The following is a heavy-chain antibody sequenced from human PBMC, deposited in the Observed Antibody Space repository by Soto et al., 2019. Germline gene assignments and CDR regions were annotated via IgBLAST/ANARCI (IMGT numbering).Heavy chain of an antibody. CDR1: GFTFSSYG. Sequence: QVQLVESGGGVVQPGRSLRLSCAASGFTFSSYGIHWVRQAPGKGLEWVALIWYDGGITYYGDSVRGRFTISRDNSKNHLYLHMDSLRVEDTAVYYCASEAVARSYDYALDVWGQGTTVTVSS. CDR2: IWYDGGIT. J-gene: IGHJ6*02. V-gene: IGHV3-33*01. D-gene: IGHD6-19*01. CDR3: ASEAVARSYDYALDV.